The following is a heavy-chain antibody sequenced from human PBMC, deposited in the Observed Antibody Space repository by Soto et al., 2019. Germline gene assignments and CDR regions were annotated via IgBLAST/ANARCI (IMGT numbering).Heavy chain of an antibody. Sequence: QVQLVQSGAEVKKPGSSVKVSCKASGGTFSSYAISWVRQSPGQGLEWMGGIIPIFGTANYAQKFQGRVTITADESTCTAYMELSSLRSEDTAVYYCAPRSVYGSNVNYYYHGMDVWGQGTTVTVSS. CDR2: IIPIFGTA. J-gene: IGHJ6*02. V-gene: IGHV1-69*12. D-gene: IGHD3-10*01. CDR3: APRSVYGSNVNYYYHGMDV. CDR1: GGTFSSYA.